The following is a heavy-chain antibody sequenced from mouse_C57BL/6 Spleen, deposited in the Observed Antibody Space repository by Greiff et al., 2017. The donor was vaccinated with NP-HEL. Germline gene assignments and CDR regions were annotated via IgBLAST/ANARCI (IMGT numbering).Heavy chain of an antibody. J-gene: IGHJ2*01. CDR3: TREGYYYGSSYLY. Sequence: VQLQQSGAELVRPGASVTLSCKASGYTFTDYEMHWVKQTPVHGLEWIGAIDPETGGTAYNQKFKGKAILTADNSSSTAYMELRSLTSEDSAVYYCTREGYYYGSSYLYWGQGTTLTVSS. D-gene: IGHD1-1*01. V-gene: IGHV1-15*01. CDR2: IDPETGGT. CDR1: GYTFTDYE.